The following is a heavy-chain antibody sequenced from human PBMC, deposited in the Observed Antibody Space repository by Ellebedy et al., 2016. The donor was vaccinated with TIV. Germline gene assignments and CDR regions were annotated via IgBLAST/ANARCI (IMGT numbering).Heavy chain of an antibody. Sequence: LSLTCAASGFTFSDYYMSWIRQAPGKRLEWVSYISSSSTYTNYADSVKGRFTISRDNAKNSLYLQMNSLRADDTAVYYCARDLGGKGDYWGQGTLVTVSS. CDR1: GFTFSDYY. V-gene: IGHV3-11*06. J-gene: IGHJ4*02. D-gene: IGHD3-16*01. CDR3: ARDLGGKGDY. CDR2: ISSSSTYT.